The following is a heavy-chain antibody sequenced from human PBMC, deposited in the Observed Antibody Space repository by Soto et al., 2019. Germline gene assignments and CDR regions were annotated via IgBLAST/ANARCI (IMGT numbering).Heavy chain of an antibody. CDR2: INAGNGNT. J-gene: IGHJ5*02. D-gene: IGHD3-16*02. V-gene: IGHV1-3*01. CDR1: GYTFTSYA. Sequence: ASVKVSCKASGYTFTSYAMHWVRQAPGQRLEWMGWINAGNGNTKYSQKFQGRVTITRDTSNNQFSLNLNSVTASDTAVYYCAGRNSLASVSLNFRELSNYKWIDPWGPGTLVTVSS. CDR3: AGRNSLASVSLNFRELSNYKWIDP.